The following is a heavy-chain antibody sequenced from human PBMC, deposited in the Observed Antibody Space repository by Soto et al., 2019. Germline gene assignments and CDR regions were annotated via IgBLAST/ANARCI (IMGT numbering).Heavy chain of an antibody. D-gene: IGHD4-4*01. Sequence: GGSLRLSCTASGFTFGDYAMSWFRQAPGKGLEWVGFIRSKAYGGTTEYAASVKGRFTISRDDSKSIAYLQMNSLKTEDTAVYYCTRLAVTPRIWFDPWGQGTLVTVSS. V-gene: IGHV3-49*03. J-gene: IGHJ5*02. CDR2: IRSKAYGGTT. CDR3: TRLAVTPRIWFDP. CDR1: GFTFGDYA.